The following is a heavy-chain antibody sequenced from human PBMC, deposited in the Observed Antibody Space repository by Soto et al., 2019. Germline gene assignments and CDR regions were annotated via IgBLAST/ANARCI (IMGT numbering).Heavy chain of an antibody. Sequence: QVQLVQSGAEVKKPGASVKVSCKASAYTLTTFFMHWVRQAPGQGLVWMGVINPGYPAGSSTTYAQKFQGRVTMTTDTSTSTVYMELSRLRSDDPAVYYCAREAIVAGATPGMDVWGQGTTVTGSS. J-gene: IGHJ6*02. V-gene: IGHV1-46*01. CDR1: AYTLTTFF. CDR2: INPGYPAGSST. D-gene: IGHD1-26*01. CDR3: AREAIVAGATPGMDV.